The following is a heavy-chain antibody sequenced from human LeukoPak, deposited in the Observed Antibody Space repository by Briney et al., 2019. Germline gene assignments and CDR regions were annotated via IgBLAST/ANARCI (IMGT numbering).Heavy chain of an antibody. D-gene: IGHD3-22*01. J-gene: IGHJ5*02. CDR2: INHSGST. CDR3: ARVIGLNSSGYYYVYVKRWFDP. Sequence: NPSETLSLTCTVSGGSISSSSYYWSWIRQPPGKGLEWIGEINHSGSTNYNPSLKSRVTISVDTSKNQFSLKLSSVTAADTAVYYCARVIGLNSSGYYYVYVKRWFDPWGQGTLVTVSS. V-gene: IGHV4-39*07. CDR1: GGSISSSSYY.